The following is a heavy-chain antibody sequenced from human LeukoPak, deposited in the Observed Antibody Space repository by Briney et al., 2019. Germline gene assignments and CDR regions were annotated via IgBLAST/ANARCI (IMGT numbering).Heavy chain of an antibody. CDR1: VFTFSSYC. V-gene: IGHV3-30*03. J-gene: IGHJ4*02. CDR3: ARDRVGATDYFDY. D-gene: IGHD1-26*01. CDR2: ISYDGSNK. Sequence: GRSLSLSCAASVFTFSSYCMHWVRKAPGKGLEWVAVISYDGSNKYYADSVKGRFTISRDNSKNTLYLQMNSLRAEDTAVYYCARDRVGATDYFDYWGQGTLVTVSS.